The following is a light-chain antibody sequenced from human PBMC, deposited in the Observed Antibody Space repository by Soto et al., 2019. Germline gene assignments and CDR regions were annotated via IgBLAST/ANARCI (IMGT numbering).Light chain of an antibody. Sequence: DIQMTQSPSTLSASIGDRVTITCRASQSISKWLAWHQQKPGKAPKLLIYDASSLQSGVPPRFSGSGSGTDFTLAISSLQPEDSATYYCLQDINYPWTFGQGTKVDIK. CDR3: LQDINYPWT. V-gene: IGKV1-5*01. CDR2: DAS. J-gene: IGKJ1*01. CDR1: QSISKW.